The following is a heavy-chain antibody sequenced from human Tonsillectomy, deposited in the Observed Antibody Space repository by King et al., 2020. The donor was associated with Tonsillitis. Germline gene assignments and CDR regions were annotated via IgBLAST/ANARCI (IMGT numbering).Heavy chain of an antibody. J-gene: IGHJ6*02. CDR3: ARGESHYGMDV. CDR1: GGSISSGGYF. CDR2: IYYSGNT. V-gene: IGHV4-31*03. Sequence: VQLQESGPGLVKPSQTLSLTCTVSGGSISSGGYFWSWIRQHPGKGLKWIGYIYYSGNTYYNPSLKSRVTISTDTSKNQPSLKLSSVTAADTAVYYCARGESHYGMDVWGQGTTVTVSS.